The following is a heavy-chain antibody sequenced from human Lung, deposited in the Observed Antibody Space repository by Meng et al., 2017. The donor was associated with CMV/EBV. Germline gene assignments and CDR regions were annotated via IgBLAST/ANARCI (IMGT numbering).Heavy chain of an antibody. CDR2: TIPIFGSA. D-gene: IGHD4-23*01. V-gene: IGHV1-69*05. CDR1: GGTFSSYG. CDR3: ARGSYGGNPDYFYFYVMDV. J-gene: IGHJ6*02. Sequence: SLKVSCXASGGTFSSYGFTWVRQAPGQGLEWIGGTIPIFGSANYAQSFQGRVTISTDESTSTAYMELSSLRSDDTAVYYCARGSYGGNPDYFYFYVMDVWGQGTTVTVSS.